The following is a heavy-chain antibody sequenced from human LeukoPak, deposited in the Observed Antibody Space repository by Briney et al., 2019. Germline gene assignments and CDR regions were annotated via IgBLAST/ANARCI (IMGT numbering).Heavy chain of an antibody. CDR3: ARRRGSSANWFDP. J-gene: IGHJ5*02. CDR2: IYPGDSDT. V-gene: IGHV5-51*01. D-gene: IGHD6-6*01. Sequence: GDSVNISCKGCGYSCTSYWIGWVRQMPEKGLEWVGIIYPGDSDTRYSPSFQGQVTISADKSISTAYLQWSSLKASDTAMYYCARRRGSSANWFDPWGQGTLVTVSS. CDR1: GYSCTSYW.